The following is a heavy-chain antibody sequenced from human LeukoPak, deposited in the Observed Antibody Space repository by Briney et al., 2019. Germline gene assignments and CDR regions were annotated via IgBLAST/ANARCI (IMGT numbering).Heavy chain of an antibody. Sequence: AVKVSCKASAGTFSIYAISWVRQAHGQGMEWMGRIIPIFGIANSAQKFQGRVTITADKSTSTAYMELSSLRSEDTAVYYCAREGYCSSTSCYDNWFDPWGQGTLVTVSS. CDR2: IIPIFGIA. CDR1: AGTFSIYA. J-gene: IGHJ5*02. V-gene: IGHV1-69*04. CDR3: AREGYCSSTSCYDNWFDP. D-gene: IGHD2-2*01.